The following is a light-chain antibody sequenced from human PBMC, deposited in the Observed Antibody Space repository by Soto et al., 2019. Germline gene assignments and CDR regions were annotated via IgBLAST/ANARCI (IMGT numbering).Light chain of an antibody. CDR1: QSVTSSC. CDR2: TTS. CDR3: QQCGGSPLFS. J-gene: IGKJ3*01. Sequence: EIVLTQSPATLSLSPGERATLSCTASQSVTSSCLAWYQRKPGQAPRLLIHTTSTRATDIPDRFSGSGSGTDFTLTISRLQPEDFAVYYCQQCGGSPLFSSGPGTRVDI. V-gene: IGKV3-20*01.